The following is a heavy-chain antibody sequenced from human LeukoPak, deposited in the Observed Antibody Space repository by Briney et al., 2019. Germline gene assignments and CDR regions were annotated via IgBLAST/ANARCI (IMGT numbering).Heavy chain of an antibody. CDR1: GYTFTSYG. Sequence: GASVKVSCKASGYTFTSYGISWVRQAPGQGLEWMGWIGAYNGDTNYAQKLQGRVTMTTDTSTSTAYMELRSLRSDDTAVYYCARVISGSHLGYDDYWGQGTLVTVSS. CDR2: IGAYNGDT. J-gene: IGHJ4*02. CDR3: ARVISGSHLGYDDY. D-gene: IGHD1-26*01. V-gene: IGHV1-18*01.